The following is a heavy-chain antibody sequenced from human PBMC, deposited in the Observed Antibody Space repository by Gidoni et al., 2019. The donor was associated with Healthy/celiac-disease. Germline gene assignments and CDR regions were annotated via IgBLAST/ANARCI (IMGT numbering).Heavy chain of an antibody. J-gene: IGHJ4*02. CDR1: GYTFTSYA. CDR2: INAGNGNT. CDR3: ARGKRYSGYGNSYYFDY. V-gene: IGHV1-3*01. Sequence: QVQLVQSGAEVKKPGASVKVSCKASGYTFTSYAMHWVRQAPGQRLEWMGWINAGNGNTKDSQKFQGRVTITRDTSASTAYMELSSLRSEDTAVYYCARGKRYSGYGNSYYFDYWGQGTLVTVSS. D-gene: IGHD5-12*01.